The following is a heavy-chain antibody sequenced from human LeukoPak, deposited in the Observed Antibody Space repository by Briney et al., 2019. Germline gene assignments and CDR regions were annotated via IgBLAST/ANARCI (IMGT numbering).Heavy chain of an antibody. CDR3: ARYGITIVRGGKYYFDS. CDR1: GGSISGYF. Sequence: PSETLSLTCTVSGGSISGYFWSWIRQPPGKGLEWIGYIHYSGSTNYNPSLNSRVTISVDTSKNQFSLRLRSVTAADTAVYYCARYGITIVRGGKYYFDSWGQGTLVTVSS. CDR2: IHYSGST. D-gene: IGHD3-10*01. V-gene: IGHV4-59*08. J-gene: IGHJ4*02.